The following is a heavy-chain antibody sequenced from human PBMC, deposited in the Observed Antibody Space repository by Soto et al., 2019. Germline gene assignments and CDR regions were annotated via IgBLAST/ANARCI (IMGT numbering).Heavy chain of an antibody. J-gene: IGHJ4*02. CDR2: IYYSGST. D-gene: IGHD5-12*01. CDR1: GGSFSGYY. V-gene: IGHV4-59*01. Sequence: SETLSLTCAVYGGSFSGYYWSWIRQPPGKGLEWIGYIYYSGSTNYNPSLQRRVAISVDTSKNQFSLKLSAVTAEDTAVYYCARGGDGYNKDQYFDYWGQGTLVTVSS. CDR3: ARGGDGYNKDQYFDY.